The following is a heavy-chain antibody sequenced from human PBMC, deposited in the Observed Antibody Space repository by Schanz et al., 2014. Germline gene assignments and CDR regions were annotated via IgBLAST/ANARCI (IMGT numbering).Heavy chain of an antibody. CDR1: GLTFSNHA. D-gene: IGHD3-3*01. CDR3: ARDKGGYYPFDY. V-gene: IGHV3-23*04. CDR2: ISGSGDNT. J-gene: IGHJ4*02. Sequence: EVQLVESGGGLVQPGGSLRLSCAASGLTFSNHAMSWVRQAPGKGLEWVSAISGSGDNTFYADSVRGRFTISRDNAKNSLYLQMNSLRAEDTAVYYCARDKGGYYPFDYWGQRTLVTVSS.